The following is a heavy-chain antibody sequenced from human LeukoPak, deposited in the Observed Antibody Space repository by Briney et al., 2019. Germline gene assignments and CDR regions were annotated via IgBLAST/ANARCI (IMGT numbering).Heavy chain of an antibody. D-gene: IGHD5-18*01. J-gene: IGHJ3*02. CDR3: ARGDNQDTAMVAGGSDI. CDR2: ISYDGSNK. Sequence: PGRSLRLSCAASGFTFSSYAMHWVRQAPGKGLEWVAVISYDGSNKYYADSVKGRFTISRDNSKNTLYLQMNSLRAEDTAVYYCARGDNQDTAMVAGGSDIWGQGTMVTVSS. V-gene: IGHV3-30*04. CDR1: GFTFSSYA.